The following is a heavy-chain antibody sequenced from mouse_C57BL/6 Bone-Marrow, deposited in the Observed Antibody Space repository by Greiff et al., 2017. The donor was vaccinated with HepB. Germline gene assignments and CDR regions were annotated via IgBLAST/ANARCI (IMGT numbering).Heavy chain of an antibody. CDR3: ARRDYYGSSSYYFDY. CDR2: INPSSGYT. CDR1: GYTFTSYT. D-gene: IGHD1-1*01. V-gene: IGHV1-4*01. J-gene: IGHJ2*01. Sequence: QVQLQQSGAELARPGASVKMSCKASGYTFTSYTMHWVKQRPGQGLEWNGYINPSSGYTKYNQKFKDKATLTADKSSSTAYMQLSSLTSEDSAVYYCARRDYYGSSSYYFDYWGQGTTLTVSS.